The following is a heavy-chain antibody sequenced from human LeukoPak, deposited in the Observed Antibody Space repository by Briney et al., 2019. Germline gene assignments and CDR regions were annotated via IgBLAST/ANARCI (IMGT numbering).Heavy chain of an antibody. CDR3: ARDYCSGSSCYFDY. CDR1: GYTFTSYD. Sequence: ASVKVSCKASGYTFTSYDINWVRQATGQGLEWMGWMNPNSGNTGYAQKFQGRVTMTTDTSTSTAYMELRSLTSDDTAVYSCARDYCSGSSCYFDYWGQGTLVTVSS. V-gene: IGHV1-8*02. J-gene: IGHJ4*02. D-gene: IGHD2-2*01. CDR2: MNPNSGNT.